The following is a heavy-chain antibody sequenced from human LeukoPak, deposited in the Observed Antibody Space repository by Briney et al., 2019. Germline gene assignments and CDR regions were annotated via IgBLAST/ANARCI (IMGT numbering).Heavy chain of an antibody. CDR1: GGSFSGYF. D-gene: IGHD4-17*01. CDR2: INHSGST. Sequence: SETLSLTCAVYGGSFSGYFWTWIRQPPGKGLEWIGEINHSGSTNYNPSLKSRVTISADTSKNRFSLKLSSVTAADTAVYYCARGLYGDYFLFDFWGQGTLVTVSS. V-gene: IGHV4-34*01. J-gene: IGHJ4*02. CDR3: ARGLYGDYFLFDF.